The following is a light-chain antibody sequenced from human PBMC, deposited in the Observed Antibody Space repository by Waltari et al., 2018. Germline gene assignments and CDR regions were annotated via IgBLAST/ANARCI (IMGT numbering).Light chain of an antibody. CDR3: QQHGTLPAT. V-gene: IGKV3-20*01. J-gene: IGKJ1*01. Sequence: EIVLTQSPGTASLSPGERVTLSCRASQSVGSSSLAWYQQNPGQAPRIVIYRASRRATGIPDRFSGSGSGTDFSITISRLEPEDFAVYYCQQHGTLPATFGQGTKVEIK. CDR1: QSVGSSS. CDR2: RAS.